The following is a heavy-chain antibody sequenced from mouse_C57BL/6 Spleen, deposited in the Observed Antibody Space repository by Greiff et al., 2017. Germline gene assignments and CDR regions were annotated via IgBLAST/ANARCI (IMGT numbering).Heavy chain of an antibody. D-gene: IGHD2-3*01. CDR2: ISSGSSTI. CDR3: ARRDGYYSYAMDY. V-gene: IGHV5-17*01. Sequence: DVMLVESGGGLVKPGGSLKLSCAASGFTFSDYGMHWVRQAPEKGLEWVAYISSGSSTIYYADTVKGRFTISRDTAKNTLFLQMTSLRSEDTAMYYCARRDGYYSYAMDYWGQGTSVTVSS. CDR1: GFTFSDYG. J-gene: IGHJ4*01.